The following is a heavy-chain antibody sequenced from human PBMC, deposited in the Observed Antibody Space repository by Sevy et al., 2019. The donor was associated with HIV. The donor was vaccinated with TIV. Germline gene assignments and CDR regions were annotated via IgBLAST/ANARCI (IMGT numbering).Heavy chain of an antibody. V-gene: IGHV3-9*01. J-gene: IGHJ6*02. CDR2: ISWNSGSI. D-gene: IGHD3-22*01. CDR3: AKDLAPNARYYYDSSGYYYDSPPCGMDV. Sequence: GGSLRLSCAASGFTFDDYAMHWVRQAPGKGLEWVSGISWNSGSIGYADSVKGRFTNSRDNAKNALYLQMNSLRAKDTALYYYAKDLAPNARYYYDSSGYYYDSPPCGMDVWGQGTTVTVSS. CDR1: GFTFDDYA.